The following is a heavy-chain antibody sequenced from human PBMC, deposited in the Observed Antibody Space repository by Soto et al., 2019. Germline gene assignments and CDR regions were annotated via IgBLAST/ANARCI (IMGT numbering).Heavy chain of an antibody. J-gene: IGHJ4*02. Sequence: SETLSLTCAVYGGSFSGYYWSWIRQPPGKGLEWIGEINHSGSTNYNPSLKSRVTISVDTSKNQFSLKLSSVTAADTAVYYCARGPGYYGSGSYYKDYWGQGTLVTVS. V-gene: IGHV4-34*01. CDR2: INHSGST. CDR1: GGSFSGYY. CDR3: ARGPGYYGSGSYYKDY. D-gene: IGHD3-10*01.